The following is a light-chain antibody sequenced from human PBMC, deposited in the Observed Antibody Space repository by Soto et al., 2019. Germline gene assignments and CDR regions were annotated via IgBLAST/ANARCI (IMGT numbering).Light chain of an antibody. Sequence: QSALTQPASVSGSPGQSITISCTGTSSDVGGYKYVSWYQQHPGKAPKLMIYDVSNRPSGVSNRFSGSKSGNTASLTISGVQAEDEADYYCSSYASSSSVVFGGGTKVTVL. V-gene: IGLV2-14*01. CDR3: SSYASSSSVV. CDR2: DVS. CDR1: SSDVGGYKY. J-gene: IGLJ2*01.